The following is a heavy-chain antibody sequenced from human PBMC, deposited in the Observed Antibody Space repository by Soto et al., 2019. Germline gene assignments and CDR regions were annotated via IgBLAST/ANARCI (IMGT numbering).Heavy chain of an antibody. CDR2: IIPIFGTV. D-gene: IGHD6-19*01. J-gene: IGHJ2*01. CDR3: ARPQRRGPVAGYWYFDL. Sequence: QVQLVQSGAEVKKPGSSVKVSCKSSGGTFSNFAFSWVRQAPGQGLEWMGGIIPIFGTVKYAQKFQGRVTITADESSSTAFMDLRSLRSEDTAVYYCARPQRRGPVAGYWYFDLWGPGTLVTVSS. V-gene: IGHV1-69*01. CDR1: GGTFSNFA.